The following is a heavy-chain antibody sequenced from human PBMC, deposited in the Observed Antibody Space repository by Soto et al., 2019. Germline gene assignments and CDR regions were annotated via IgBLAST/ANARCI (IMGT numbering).Heavy chain of an antibody. J-gene: IGHJ5*01. V-gene: IGHV5-10-1*01. CDR2: IDPSDSQT. CDR1: GYSFAGYW. Sequence: GESLKISCKGSGYSFAGYWITWVRQKPGKGLEWMGRIDPSDSQTYYSPSFRGHVTISVTKSTATAFLQWRSLEASDSALYFCARLVSLLQPIDSWGQGTPVTVSS. D-gene: IGHD4-4*01. CDR3: ARLVSLLQPIDS.